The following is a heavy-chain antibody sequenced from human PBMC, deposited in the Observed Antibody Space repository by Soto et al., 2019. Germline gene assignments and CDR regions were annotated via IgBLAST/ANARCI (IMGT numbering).Heavy chain of an antibody. D-gene: IGHD6-6*01. CDR1: GVTVCGYA. V-gene: IGHV3-64*01. J-gene: IGHJ6*03. CDR3: ARRARPDFYYMDV. Sequence: WGSPRISCAACGVTVCGYAMDGVRQDPGKGLEYVSGISTNGVGTYYANSVQGRFTISRDNSKNTVYLQMGSLRPEDMAVYYCARRARPDFYYMDVWGKGTKVTVSS. CDR2: ISTNGVGT.